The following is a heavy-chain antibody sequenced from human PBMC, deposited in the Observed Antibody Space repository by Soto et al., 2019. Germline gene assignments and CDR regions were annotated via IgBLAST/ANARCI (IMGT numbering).Heavy chain of an antibody. V-gene: IGHV3-23*01. CDR3: ATGYPGRYGMDV. CDR2: ISGSGGST. CDR1: GFTFSSYA. Sequence: EVQLLESGGGLVQPGESLRLSCAASGFTFSSYAMSWVRQAPGKGLEWVSAISGSGGSTYYADSVKGRFTISRDNSEHTLYLQMNSLRVEATAVYYCATGYPGRYGMDVWGQGTTVTVSS. D-gene: IGHD5-18*01. J-gene: IGHJ6*02.